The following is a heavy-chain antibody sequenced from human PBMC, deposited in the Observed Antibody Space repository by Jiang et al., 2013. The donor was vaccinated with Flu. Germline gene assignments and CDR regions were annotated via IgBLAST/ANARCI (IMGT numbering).Heavy chain of an antibody. Sequence: VKKPGASVKVSCKASGYTFTSYAMHWVRQAPGQRLEWMGWINAGNGNTKYSQKFQGRVTITRDTSASTVYMELSSLRSEDTAVYYCARALVNYYDSIGSGKGFDIGGPGTMVTVSS. J-gene: IGHJ3*02. CDR2: INAGNGNT. CDR3: ARALVNYYDSIGSGKGFDI. CDR1: GYTFTSYA. V-gene: IGHV1-3*01. D-gene: IGHD3-22*01.